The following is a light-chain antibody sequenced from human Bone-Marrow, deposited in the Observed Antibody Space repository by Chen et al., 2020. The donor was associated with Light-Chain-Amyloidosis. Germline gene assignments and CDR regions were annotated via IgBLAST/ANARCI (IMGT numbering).Light chain of an antibody. Sequence: DIQMTQSPSTLSASVGDRVTITCRASQSISNWLAWYQQKPGKAPNLLIYKASNLESGVPSRFSGSGSGTEFTLTISSLQPDDFATYYCQQYNGTFGQGIKVEIK. J-gene: IGKJ1*01. CDR1: QSISNW. CDR3: QQYNGT. CDR2: KAS. V-gene: IGKV1-5*03.